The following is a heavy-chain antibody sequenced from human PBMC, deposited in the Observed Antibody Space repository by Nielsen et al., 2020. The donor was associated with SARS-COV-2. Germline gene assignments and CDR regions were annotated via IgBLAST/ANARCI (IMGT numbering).Heavy chain of an antibody. CDR3: ARAPITMIVVVNAFDI. CDR1: GGSISSGGYY. CDR2: IYYSGST. Sequence: SETLSLTCTVSGGSISSGGYYWSWIRQHPGKGLEWIGYIYYSGSTYYNPSLKSRVTISVDTSKNQFSLKLSAVTAADTAVYYCARAPITMIVVVNAFDIWGQGTMVTVSS. J-gene: IGHJ3*02. D-gene: IGHD3-22*01. V-gene: IGHV4-31*03.